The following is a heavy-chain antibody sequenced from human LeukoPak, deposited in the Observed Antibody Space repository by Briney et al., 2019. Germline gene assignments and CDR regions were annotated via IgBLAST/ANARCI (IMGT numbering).Heavy chain of an antibody. D-gene: IGHD5-18*01. V-gene: IGHV4-59*01. Sequence: ASETLSLTCTVSGGSISTYYWSWIRQPPGKGREWSGYIYFSGSTNYNPSLKSRVTISVDTSNNQFSLKLSSVTAADAAVYYCARDYRGYSYGYPRYFDLWGRGTLVTVSS. CDR2: IYFSGST. CDR1: GGSISTYY. CDR3: ARDYRGYSYGYPRYFDL. J-gene: IGHJ2*01.